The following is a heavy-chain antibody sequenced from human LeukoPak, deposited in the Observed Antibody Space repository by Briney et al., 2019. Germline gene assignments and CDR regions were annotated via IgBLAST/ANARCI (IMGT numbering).Heavy chain of an antibody. D-gene: IGHD3-10*01. V-gene: IGHV3-30-3*01. J-gene: IGHJ4*02. CDR3: ARERYYGSGSPPSLYFDY. CDR1: GFTFRNYV. CDR2: TSSDLNVK. Sequence: GGSLRLSCAASGFTFRNYVIHWVRQAPGKGLEWVAVTSSDLNVKLYADSVKGRFTISRDNSRSTLYLQMNSLTPEDTAIYYCARERYYGSGSPPSLYFDYWGQGTLVTVSS.